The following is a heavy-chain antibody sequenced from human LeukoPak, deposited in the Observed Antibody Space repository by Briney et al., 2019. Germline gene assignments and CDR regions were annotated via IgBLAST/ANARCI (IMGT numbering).Heavy chain of an antibody. V-gene: IGHV3-74*01. CDR1: GXPFSVSW. CDR2: ITTDETT. Sequence: GGSLRLSCAASGXPFSVSWVHWFRQVPGKGLMWVSRITTDETTTYADSVRGRFSISRDNAKNTVYLQMNSLRVEDTAVYYCAKDWFATTDYWGQGTLVTVSS. J-gene: IGHJ4*02. D-gene: IGHD3-3*01. CDR3: AKDWFATTDY.